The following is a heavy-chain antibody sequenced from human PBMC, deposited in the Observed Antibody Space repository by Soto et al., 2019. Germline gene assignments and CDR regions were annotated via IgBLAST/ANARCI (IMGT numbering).Heavy chain of an antibody. CDR1: GFTFSSYG. D-gene: IGHD5-18*01. CDR2: ISYDGSNK. CDR3: AKCEASYGSIYYYGMDV. Sequence: QVQLVESGGGVVQPGRSLRLSCAASGFTFSSYGMHWVRQAPGKGLEWVAVISYDGSNKYYADSVKGRFTISRDNSKNTLYLQMNSLRAEDTAVYYCAKCEASYGSIYYYGMDVWGQGTTVTVSS. V-gene: IGHV3-30*18. J-gene: IGHJ6*02.